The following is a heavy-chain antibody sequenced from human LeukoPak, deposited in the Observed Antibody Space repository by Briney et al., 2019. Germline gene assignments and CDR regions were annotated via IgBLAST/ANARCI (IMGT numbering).Heavy chain of an antibody. CDR2: ISGSGKTI. CDR3: ASQLLYYYDDMDV. D-gene: IGHD2-2*02. Sequence: GGSLRLSCAASGFPFSDYEMNWVRKAPGKGLEWVSYISGSGKTIYYADSVKGRFTISRDNAKNSLSLQMNSLRAEDTALYYCASQLLYYYDDMDVWGKGTTVTVSS. J-gene: IGHJ6*04. CDR1: GFPFSDYE. V-gene: IGHV3-48*03.